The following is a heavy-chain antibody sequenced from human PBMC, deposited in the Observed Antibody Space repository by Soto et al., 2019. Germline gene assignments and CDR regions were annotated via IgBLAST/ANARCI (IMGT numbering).Heavy chain of an antibody. CDR3: ARSQGSSTSLEIYYYSWDGMDG. D-gene: IGHD2-2*01. Sequence: QVQLVQSGAEVKKPGSSVKVSCKASGGTFSSYAISWVRQAPGQGLEWMGGIIPNSDTTNYAQKFQGRITITADESTSTAYMELSSLRSEDTAGYYCARSQGSSTSLEIYYYSWDGMDGWGQGTTVTVSS. CDR2: IIPNSDTT. J-gene: IGHJ6*02. V-gene: IGHV1-69*01. CDR1: GGTFSSYA.